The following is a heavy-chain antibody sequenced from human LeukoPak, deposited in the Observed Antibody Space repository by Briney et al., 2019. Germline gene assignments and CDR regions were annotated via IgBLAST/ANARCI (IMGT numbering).Heavy chain of an antibody. V-gene: IGHV3-33*01. CDR3: TSSTVTTRGVGDFDL. CDR1: GFIFSTYG. D-gene: IGHD4-17*01. J-gene: IGHJ3*01. CDR2: IWYDGSNE. Sequence: GTSLRLSCEASGFIFSTYGMNWVRQAPGKGLEWVAIIWYDGSNEYYADSVKGRFSISRDNSKSTLYLEMNSLRADDTAIYYCTSSTVTTRGVGDFDLWGHGTWVTVSS.